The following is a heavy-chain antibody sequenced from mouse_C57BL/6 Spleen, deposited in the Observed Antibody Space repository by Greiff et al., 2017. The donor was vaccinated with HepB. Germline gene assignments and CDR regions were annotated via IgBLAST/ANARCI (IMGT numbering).Heavy chain of an antibody. V-gene: IGHV1-15*01. J-gene: IGHJ4*01. CDR3: TRSVISKVVDYYAMDY. CDR2: IDPETGGT. CDR1: GYTFTDYE. D-gene: IGHD1-1*01. Sequence: LLESGAELVRPGASVTLSCKASGYTFTDYEMHWVKQTPVHGLEWIGAIDPETGGTAYNQNFKGQAILSADNTSSTAYLELRKLTSEDSAVYYCTRSVISKVVDYYAMDYWGQGTSVTVSS.